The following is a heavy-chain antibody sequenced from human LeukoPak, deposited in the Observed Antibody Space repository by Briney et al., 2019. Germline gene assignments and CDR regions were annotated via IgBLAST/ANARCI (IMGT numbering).Heavy chain of an antibody. V-gene: IGHV4-34*01. Sequence: PSETLSLTCAVYGGSFSGYYWSWIRQPPGKGLEWIGEINHSGSTNYNPSLKSRVTISVDTSKNQFSLKLSSVTAADTAVYYCAGTETYCSGGSCYGGRYGMDVWGQGITVTVSS. CDR2: INHSGST. D-gene: IGHD2-15*01. J-gene: IGHJ6*02. CDR3: AGTETYCSGGSCYGGRYGMDV. CDR1: GGSFSGYY.